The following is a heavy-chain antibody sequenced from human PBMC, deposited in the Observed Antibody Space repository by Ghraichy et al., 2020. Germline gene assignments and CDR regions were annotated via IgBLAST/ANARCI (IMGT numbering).Heavy chain of an antibody. J-gene: IGHJ5*02. V-gene: IGHV4-61*03. Sequence: SETLSLTCTVSGCSINISGYYWSWIRQPPGKGLECSGYIYDSGSTKYNPSLKSRVTISVDTSKNHFSLKLTSVTAADTAVYYCARGYSSTLMNWFYPWGQGTLVSVSA. CDR1: GCSINISGYY. CDR2: IYDSGST. CDR3: ARGYSSTLMNWFYP. D-gene: IGHD2-2*01.